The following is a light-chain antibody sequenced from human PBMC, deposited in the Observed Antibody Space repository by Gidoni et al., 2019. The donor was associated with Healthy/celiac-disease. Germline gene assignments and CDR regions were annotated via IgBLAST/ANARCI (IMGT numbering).Light chain of an antibody. CDR3: QSYDSSLSGSRV. Sequence: QSVLTQPPSVSGAPGQRVPIPCTGSSSNIGAGYDVHWYQQLPVTAPKLLIYGNSNRPSGVPDRFSGSKSGTSASLAITGLQAEDEADYYCQSYDSSLSGSRVFGTGTKVTVL. V-gene: IGLV1-40*01. CDR1: SSNIGAGYD. J-gene: IGLJ1*01. CDR2: GNS.